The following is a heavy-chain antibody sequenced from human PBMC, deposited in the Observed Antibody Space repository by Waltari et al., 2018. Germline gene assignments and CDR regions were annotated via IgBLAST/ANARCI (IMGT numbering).Heavy chain of an antibody. CDR3: AHGRYDYIWGSPFDY. D-gene: IGHD3-16*01. CDR2: LSWNDDK. CDR1: GFSLSTSGVG. J-gene: IGHJ4*02. V-gene: IGHV2-5*01. Sequence: QITLKESGPTLVKPTQTLTLTCTFSGFSLSTSGVGVGWIRQPPGKALEWLALLSWNDDKRYSPSLKSRLTITKDTSKNQVVLTMTNMDPVDTATYYCAHGRYDYIWGSPFDYWGQGTLVTVSS.